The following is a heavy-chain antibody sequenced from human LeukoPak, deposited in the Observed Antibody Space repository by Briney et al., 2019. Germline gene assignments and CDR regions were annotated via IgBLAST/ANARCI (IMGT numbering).Heavy chain of an antibody. Sequence: GGSLRLSCSASGFTFSSYAMHWVRQAPGKGLEYVSAISSNGGSTYYADSVKGRFTISRDNSKNTLYLQMSSLRAEDTAVYFCVTRQNYYGSGSSFDYWGRGTLVTVSS. CDR3: VTRQNYYGSGSSFDY. CDR2: ISSNGGST. J-gene: IGHJ4*02. V-gene: IGHV3-64D*06. D-gene: IGHD3-10*01. CDR1: GFTFSSYA.